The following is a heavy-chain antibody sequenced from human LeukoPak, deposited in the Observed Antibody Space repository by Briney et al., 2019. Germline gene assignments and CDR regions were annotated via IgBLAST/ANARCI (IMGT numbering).Heavy chain of an antibody. Sequence: GASVKVSCKASGYTFTSYYIHWVRQAPGQGLEWMGWINPNSGGTNYAQKFQGRVTMTRDTSITTAYMELSRLKSDDTAVYYCARVRASGGSWYAYFNHWGQGTLVTVSS. CDR3: ARVRASGGSWYAYFNH. CDR1: GYTFTSYY. D-gene: IGHD6-13*01. J-gene: IGHJ1*01. CDR2: INPNSGGT. V-gene: IGHV1-2*02.